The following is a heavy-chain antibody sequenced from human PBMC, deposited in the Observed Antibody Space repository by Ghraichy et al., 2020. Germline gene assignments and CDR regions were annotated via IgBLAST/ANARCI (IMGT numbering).Heavy chain of an antibody. V-gene: IGHV3-15*01. J-gene: IGHJ4*02. D-gene: IGHD6-19*01. CDR3: TTTFSSGWYVY. Sequence: GGSLRLSCTASGFTFSDAWMTWVRQAPGKGLECVGRIKSKTSGGTADYAAPVKDRFAISRDDSKNTLYLQLNSLKVEDTAVYYWTTTFSSGWYVYWGQGTLVSVSS. CDR1: GFTFSDAW. CDR2: IKSKTSGGTA.